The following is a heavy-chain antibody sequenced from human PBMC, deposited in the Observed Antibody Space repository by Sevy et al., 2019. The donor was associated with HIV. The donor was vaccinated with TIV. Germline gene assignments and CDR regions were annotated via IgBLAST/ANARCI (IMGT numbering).Heavy chain of an antibody. V-gene: IGHV6-1*01. CDR2: TYYRSKWYN. CDR1: GDSVSSNSAA. Sequence: SQTLSLTCAISGDSVSSNSAAWNWIRQSPSRGLEWLGRTYYRSKWYNDYAVSVKSRITINPDTSKNQFSLQLNSVTPEDTAVYYCARDKAAAGTARGAFDIWGQGTMVTVSS. D-gene: IGHD6-13*01. J-gene: IGHJ3*02. CDR3: ARDKAAAGTARGAFDI.